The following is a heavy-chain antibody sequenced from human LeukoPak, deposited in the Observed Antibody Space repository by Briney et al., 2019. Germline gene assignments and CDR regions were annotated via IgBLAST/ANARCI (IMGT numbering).Heavy chain of an antibody. D-gene: IGHD4-17*01. CDR1: GFTVSSNF. CDR2: IYSGGDT. J-gene: IGHJ4*02. CDR3: VKQGESYGDSVVDY. Sequence: GSLRLSCAASGFTVSSNFMSWVRQPPGQGLEWVSVIYSGGDTYYADSVKGRFTISRDNSKNTLYLQMNSLRAEDTAVYYCVKQGESYGDSVVDYWGQGTLVTVSS. V-gene: IGHV3-66*04.